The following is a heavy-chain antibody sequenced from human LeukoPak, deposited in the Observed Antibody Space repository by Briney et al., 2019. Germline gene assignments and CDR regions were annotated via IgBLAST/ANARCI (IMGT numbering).Heavy chain of an antibody. CDR2: FDPEDGET. CDR1: GYTLTELS. D-gene: IGHD1-1*01. J-gene: IGHJ3*02. Sequence: ASVKVSCKVSGYTLTELSMHWVRQAPGKGLEWMGGFDPEDGETIYAQKFLGRVTMTEDTSTDTAYMELSSLRSEDTAVYYCATDKVESHAFDIWGQGTMVTVSS. CDR3: ATDKVESHAFDI. V-gene: IGHV1-24*01.